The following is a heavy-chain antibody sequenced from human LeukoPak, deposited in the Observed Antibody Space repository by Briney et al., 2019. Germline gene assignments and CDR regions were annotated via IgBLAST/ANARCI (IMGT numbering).Heavy chain of an antibody. CDR2: INTNTGTP. CDR1: GYTFSSYT. CDR3: ARVVDYYDSSGPPGWDAFDI. Sequence: GASVKVSCKASGYTFSSYTLSWLRQAPGQGLEWMGWINTNTGTPTYAQGFTGRFVFSLDTSVSTAYLQISSLKAEDTAVYYCARVVDYYDSSGPPGWDAFDIWGQGTMVTVSS. V-gene: IGHV7-4-1*02. J-gene: IGHJ3*02. D-gene: IGHD3-22*01.